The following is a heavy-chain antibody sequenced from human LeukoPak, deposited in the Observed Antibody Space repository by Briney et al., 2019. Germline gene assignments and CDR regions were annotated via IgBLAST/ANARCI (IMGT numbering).Heavy chain of an antibody. CDR1: GFTFSSYW. CDR2: IRYDGSNK. J-gene: IGHJ4*02. Sequence: GGSLRLPCAASGFTFSSYWMHWVRQAPGKGLEWVAFIRYDGSNKYYADSVKGRFTISRDNSKNTLYLQMDSLRTEDTAVYYCAKATFFYSGESYSLDQWGQGIRVTVSS. D-gene: IGHD1-26*01. V-gene: IGHV3-30*02. CDR3: AKATFFYSGESYSLDQ.